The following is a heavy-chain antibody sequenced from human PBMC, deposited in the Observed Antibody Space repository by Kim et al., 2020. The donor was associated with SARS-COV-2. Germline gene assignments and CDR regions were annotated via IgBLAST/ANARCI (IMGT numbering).Heavy chain of an antibody. CDR1: GYTFTSYA. CDR3: ARVYCGGDCYSGFYYYYGMDV. Sequence: ASVKVSCKASGYTFTSYAMNWVRQAPGQGLEWMGWINTNTGNPTYAQGFTGRFVFSLDTSVSTAYLQLSSLKAEDTAVYYCARVYCGGDCYSGFYYYYGMDVWGQGTTVTVSS. D-gene: IGHD2-21*02. V-gene: IGHV7-4-1*02. CDR2: INTNTGNP. J-gene: IGHJ6*02.